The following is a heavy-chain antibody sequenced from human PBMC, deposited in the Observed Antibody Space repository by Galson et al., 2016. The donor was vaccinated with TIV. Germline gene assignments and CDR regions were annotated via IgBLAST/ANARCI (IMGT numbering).Heavy chain of an antibody. CDR1: GYMFTGYH. J-gene: IGHJ4*02. CDR3: ARGVDGFRY. Sequence: SVKVPCKASGYMFTGYHLHCVRQAPGQGHEWMGRINPNSGDTDFAQKFQGRVTMTRDTSIRTAYIELRRLTFADTAVYFCARGVDGFRYWGQGALVTVSS. D-gene: IGHD5-24*01. CDR2: INPNSGDT. V-gene: IGHV1-2*06.